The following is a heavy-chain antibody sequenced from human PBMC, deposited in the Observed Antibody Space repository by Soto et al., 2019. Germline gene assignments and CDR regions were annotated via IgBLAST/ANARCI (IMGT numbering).Heavy chain of an antibody. CDR3: ARVVRDSWSRFPTNNWLDT. Sequence: NPSETLSLTCSVSGGSISGFYWTWIRQPPGKGLEWIGYIHDSGSTNYNPALESRVSISVDTSKNELSLKLSSVTAADTAMYYCARVVRDSWSRFPTNNWLDTWGQGTLVTVSS. D-gene: IGHD3-3*01. V-gene: IGHV4-59*01. CDR2: IHDSGST. J-gene: IGHJ5*02. CDR1: GGSISGFY.